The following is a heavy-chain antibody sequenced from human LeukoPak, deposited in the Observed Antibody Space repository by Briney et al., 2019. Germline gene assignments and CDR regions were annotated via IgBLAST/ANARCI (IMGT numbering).Heavy chain of an antibody. CDR1: GASISGFY. Sequence: PSETLSLTCTVSGASISGFYWTWIRQSPEKGLEWIGYVYYNGKTDYNPSLQSRVSISLDTSKNQFSLKLSSVTAADTAVYYCARDPGGWFDPWGQGALVTVSS. J-gene: IGHJ5*02. CDR2: VYYNGKT. CDR3: ARDPGGWFDP. D-gene: IGHD3-10*01. V-gene: IGHV4-4*08.